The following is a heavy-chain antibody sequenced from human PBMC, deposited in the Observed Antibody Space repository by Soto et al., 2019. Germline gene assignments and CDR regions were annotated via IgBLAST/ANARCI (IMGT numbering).Heavy chain of an antibody. Sequence: GGSLRTSCATPGFTFSSDNMNSGRPAQGKGLEWVSYISSSSSTIYYADSVKGRFTISRDNAKNSLYLQMNSLRAEDTAVYYCARDYSSYGPFDYWGQGTLVTVSS. CDR1: GFTFSSDN. V-gene: IGHV3-48*01. D-gene: IGHD5-18*01. J-gene: IGHJ4*02. CDR2: ISSSSSTI. CDR3: ARDYSSYGPFDY.